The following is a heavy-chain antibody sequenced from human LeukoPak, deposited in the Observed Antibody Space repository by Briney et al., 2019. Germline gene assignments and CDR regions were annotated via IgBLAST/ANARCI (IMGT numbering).Heavy chain of an antibody. J-gene: IGHJ4*02. CDR1: GYTFTSYG. CDR3: ARDSPYDFWSGSQYDY. CDR2: ISAYNGNT. D-gene: IGHD3-3*01. Sequence: ASVKVSCKASGYTFTSYGISWVRQAPGQGLEWMGWISAYNGNTNYAQKLQGRVTMTTDTSTSTAYMELRSLGSDDTAVYYCARDSPYDFWSGSQYDYWGQGTLVTVSS. V-gene: IGHV1-18*01.